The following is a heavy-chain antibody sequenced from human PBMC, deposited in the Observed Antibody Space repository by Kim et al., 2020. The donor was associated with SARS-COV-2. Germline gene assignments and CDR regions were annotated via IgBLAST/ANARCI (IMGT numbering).Heavy chain of an antibody. CDR1: GFTFSSYW. V-gene: IGHV3-7*01. CDR2: IKQDGNQK. CDR3: ARDGDLYSSGKDAFDI. Sequence: GGSLRLSWAASGFTFSSYWMTWVRQAPGKGLEWVANIKQDGNQKYYVDSMKGRFTISRDNAKNSLYLQMNSLRAEDTAVYYCARDGDLYSSGKDAFDIWGKGTMVTVSS. D-gene: IGHD6-19*01. J-gene: IGHJ3*02.